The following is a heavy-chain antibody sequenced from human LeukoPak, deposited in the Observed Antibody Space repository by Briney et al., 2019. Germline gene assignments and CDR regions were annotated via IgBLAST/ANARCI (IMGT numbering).Heavy chain of an antibody. CDR1: GFTFSSHA. J-gene: IGHJ4*02. V-gene: IGHV3-23*01. CDR3: AKDRQGPIVVVPFDS. D-gene: IGHD3-22*01. CDR2: ISGSGGST. Sequence: GGSLRLSCAASGFTFSSHAMSWVRQTPEKGLEWVSGISGSGGSTYNADSVKGRFTISRDNSKNRLYLQMNGLRADDTAVYYCAKDRQGPIVVVPFDSWGQGTLVTVSS.